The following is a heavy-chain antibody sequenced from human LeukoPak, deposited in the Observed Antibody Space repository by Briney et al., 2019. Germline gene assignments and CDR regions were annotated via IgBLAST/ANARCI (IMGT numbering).Heavy chain of an antibody. CDR2: ISAYNGNT. D-gene: IGHD3-22*01. Sequence: ASVKVSCKASGYTFTSYGISWVRQAPGRGLEWMGWISAYNGNTNYAQKLQGRVTMTTDTSTSTAYMELRCLRSDDTAVYYCARTTVDYYDSSGYYSYWGQGTLVTVSS. CDR3: ARTTVDYYDSSGYYSY. V-gene: IGHV1-18*01. CDR1: GYTFTSYG. J-gene: IGHJ4*02.